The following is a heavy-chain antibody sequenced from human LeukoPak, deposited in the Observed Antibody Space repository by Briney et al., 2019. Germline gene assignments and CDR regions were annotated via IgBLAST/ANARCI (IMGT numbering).Heavy chain of an antibody. CDR2: IYYSGST. Sequence: SETLSLPCTVSGGSISSYYWSWIRQPPGKGLEWIGYIYYSGSTNYNPSLKSRVTISVDTSKNQFSLKLSSVTAADTAVYYCARHTSYDDSSGYYTGAFDIWGQGTMVTVSS. CDR1: GGSISSYY. J-gene: IGHJ3*02. CDR3: ARHTSYDDSSGYYTGAFDI. V-gene: IGHV4-59*08. D-gene: IGHD3-22*01.